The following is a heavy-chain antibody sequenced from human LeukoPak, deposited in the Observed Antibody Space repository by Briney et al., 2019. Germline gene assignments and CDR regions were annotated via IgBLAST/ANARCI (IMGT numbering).Heavy chain of an antibody. CDR3: ARVMGASWFFYLDV. Sequence: SETLSLTCDVSGNSISNNWWSWVRQSPGKGLEWIGEIFHRGIPNYNPSFESRVTMSVDTSKNQLSLNLNSVTAADTAVYYCARVMGASWFFYLDVWGKGTTVTISS. V-gene: IGHV4/OR15-8*01. CDR2: IFHRGIP. J-gene: IGHJ6*03. D-gene: IGHD3-16*02. CDR1: GNSISNNW.